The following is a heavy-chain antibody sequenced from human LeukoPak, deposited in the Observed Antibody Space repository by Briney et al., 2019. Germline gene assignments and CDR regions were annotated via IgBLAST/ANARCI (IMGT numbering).Heavy chain of an antibody. D-gene: IGHD3-10*01. Sequence: PGGSLRLSCAASGFTVSSNYMSWVRQAPGKGLEWVSIIYSGGSTYYADSVKGRFTISRDNSKNTLYFQMNSLRAEDTAAYYCARAPYGNYYYYYMDVWGKGTTVTVSS. CDR2: IYSGGST. V-gene: IGHV3-53*01. CDR3: ARAPYGNYYYYYMDV. J-gene: IGHJ6*03. CDR1: GFTVSSNY.